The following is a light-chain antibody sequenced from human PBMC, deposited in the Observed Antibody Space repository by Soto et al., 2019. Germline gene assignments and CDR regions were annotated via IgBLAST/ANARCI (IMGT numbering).Light chain of an antibody. Sequence: EIVLTQSPATLSLSPGERATLSCRASQSVSNYLAWYQQKPGQAPRLLIYDASNRATGIPARFSGSGSGTDFTRTSRSLEPEDFAVYYCQQRSNWPPDTFGGGTKVEIK. CDR2: DAS. CDR3: QQRSNWPPDT. J-gene: IGKJ4*01. V-gene: IGKV3-11*01. CDR1: QSVSNY.